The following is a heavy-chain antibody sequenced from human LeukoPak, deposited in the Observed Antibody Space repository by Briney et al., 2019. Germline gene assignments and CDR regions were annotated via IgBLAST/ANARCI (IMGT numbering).Heavy chain of an antibody. J-gene: IGHJ2*01. CDR3: ARVGDHYHWYLDV. Sequence: PGGSLTLSCAGSGFSFSTKYMNWVRQAPGKGLEWVSILYSGSTTYYTASVKGRFTVSRDDSKNTLYLHMNSLGVEDTAVYYCARVGDHYHWYLDVWGRGTLVTVSS. CDR2: LYSGSTT. D-gene: IGHD3-10*01. V-gene: IGHV3-53*01. CDR1: GFSFSTKY.